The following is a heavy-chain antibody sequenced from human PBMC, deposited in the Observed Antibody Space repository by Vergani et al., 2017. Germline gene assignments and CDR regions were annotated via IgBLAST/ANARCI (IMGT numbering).Heavy chain of an antibody. Sequence: QVQLQQWGAGLLKPSETLSLTCAVYGGSFSGYYWSWIRQPPGKGLEWIGEINHSGCTNYNPSLKSRVTISVDTSKNQFSLKLSSVTAADTAVYYCARDGRRYSSSWHYYYYGMDVWGQGTTVTVSS. CDR2: INHSGCT. D-gene: IGHD6-13*01. CDR1: GGSFSGYY. CDR3: ARDGRRYSSSWHYYYYGMDV. J-gene: IGHJ6*02. V-gene: IGHV4-34*01.